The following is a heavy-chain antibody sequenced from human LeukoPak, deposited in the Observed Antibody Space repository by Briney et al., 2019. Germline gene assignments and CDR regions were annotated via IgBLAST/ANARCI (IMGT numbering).Heavy chain of an antibody. CDR3: ARDYYTSGSHDY. D-gene: IGHD3-10*01. CDR1: GYTFTSYD. V-gene: IGHV1-8*01. Sequence: ASVKVSCKASGYTFTSYDINWVRQATGQGLEWMGWMNPNSGNTGYAQKFQGRVTMTRNTSISTAYMELSSLRSEDTAVYYCARDYYTSGSHDYWGQGTLVTVSS. CDR2: MNPNSGNT. J-gene: IGHJ4*02.